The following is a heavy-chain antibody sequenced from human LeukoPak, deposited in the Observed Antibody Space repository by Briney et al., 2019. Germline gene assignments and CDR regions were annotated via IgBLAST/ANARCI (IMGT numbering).Heavy chain of an antibody. D-gene: IGHD3-3*01. CDR1: GFSFSTYW. V-gene: IGHV3-30-3*01. CDR2: ISYDGSNK. Sequence: GGSLRLSCAASGFSFSTYWMHWVRQAPGKGLEWVAVISYDGSNKYYADSVKGRFTISRDNSRNTLYLQMNSLRAEDTAVYYCARGLIRFLEWFPVDYWGQGTLVTVSS. CDR3: ARGLIRFLEWFPVDY. J-gene: IGHJ4*02.